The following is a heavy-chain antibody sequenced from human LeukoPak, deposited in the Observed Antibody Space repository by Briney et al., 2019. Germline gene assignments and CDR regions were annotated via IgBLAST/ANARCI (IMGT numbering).Heavy chain of an antibody. V-gene: IGHV3-66*01. CDR2: IYSGGST. D-gene: IGHD3-16*01. CDR1: GFTVSSNY. CDR3: ARAPRVLSRYYYYYYMDV. Sequence: GGSLRLSCAASGFTVSSNYMSWVRQAPGKGLEWVSVIYSGGSTYYADSVKGRFTISRDNSKNTLYLQMNSLRAEDTAVYYCARAPRVLSRYYYYYYMDVWGKGTTVTISS. J-gene: IGHJ6*03.